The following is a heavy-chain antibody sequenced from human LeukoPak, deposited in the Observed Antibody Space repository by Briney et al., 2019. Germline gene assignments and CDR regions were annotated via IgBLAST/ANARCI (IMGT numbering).Heavy chain of an antibody. CDR1: RHSISSAYY. CDR2: KYHSGST. V-gene: IGHV4-38-2*02. D-gene: IGHD1-1*01. Sequence: SETLSLTCSISRHSISSAYYWGWIRQPPGKGLEWIGSKYHSGSTYYNPSLKSRVTISVDTSKSQFSLYMDSVTAADTAVYYCARDWNRYAYWGQGTLVTVSS. CDR3: ARDWNRYAY. J-gene: IGHJ4*02.